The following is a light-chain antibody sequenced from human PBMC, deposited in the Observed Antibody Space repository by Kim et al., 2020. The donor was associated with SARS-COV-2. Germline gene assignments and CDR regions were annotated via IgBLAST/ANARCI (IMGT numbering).Light chain of an antibody. J-gene: IGLJ3*02. V-gene: IGLV4-69*01. CDR3: QTWGTGIRV. CDR1: SGQSMYG. Sequence: ASVKRTCTLSSGQSMYGSGWHQEQPEKGPRYLMKLNSDGSHSKGDGIPDRFSGSSSGAERYLTISSLQSEDEADYYCQTWGTGIRVFGGGTQLAVL. CDR2: LNSDGSH.